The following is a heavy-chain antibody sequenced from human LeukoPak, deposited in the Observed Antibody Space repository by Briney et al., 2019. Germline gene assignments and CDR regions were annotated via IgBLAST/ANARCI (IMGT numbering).Heavy chain of an antibody. D-gene: IGHD2-21*01. V-gene: IGHV4-39*01. J-gene: IGHJ4*02. Sequence: PSETLSLTCTVSGGSISSSIYYWGWIRQPPGEGLEWIGSIYYSGNTYYNPSLKSRVTMSVDTSKNQFSLKLSSVTAADTAVYYCARLTYSVDYWGQGTLVTVSS. CDR3: ARLTYSVDY. CDR1: GGSISSSIYY. CDR2: IYYSGNT.